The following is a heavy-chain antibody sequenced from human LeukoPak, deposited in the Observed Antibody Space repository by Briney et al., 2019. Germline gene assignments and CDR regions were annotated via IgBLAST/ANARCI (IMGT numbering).Heavy chain of an antibody. CDR1: GGSISGYY. V-gene: IGHV4-59*01. CDR3: AREGYSYGSKYFDY. Sequence: SETLSLTCTVSGGSISGYYWSWIRQPPGKGLEWIGYIYYSGSTNYNPSLKSRVTIQVDTSKNQFSLKLTSVTAADTAVYYCAREGYSYGSKYFDYWGQGTLVTVSS. CDR2: IYYSGST. J-gene: IGHJ4*02. D-gene: IGHD5-18*01.